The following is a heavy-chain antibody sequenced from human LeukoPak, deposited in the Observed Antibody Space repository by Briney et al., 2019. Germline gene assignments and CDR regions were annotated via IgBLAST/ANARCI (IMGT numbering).Heavy chain of an antibody. CDR2: IIPIFGTA. D-gene: IGHD1-26*01. V-gene: IGHV1-69*01. CDR3: ARDIVRATEGHAFDI. J-gene: IGHJ3*02. Sequence: SVKVSCKASGGTFSSYAISWVRQAPGQGLEWMGGIIPIFGTANYAQKFQGRVTITADESTSTAYMELSSLRSEDTAVYYCARDIVRATEGHAFDIWGQGTMVTVSS. CDR1: GGTFSSYA.